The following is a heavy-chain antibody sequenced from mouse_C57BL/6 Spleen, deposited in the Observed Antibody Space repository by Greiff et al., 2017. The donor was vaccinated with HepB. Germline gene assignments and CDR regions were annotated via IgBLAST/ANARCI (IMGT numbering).Heavy chain of an antibody. V-gene: IGHV1-81*01. J-gene: IGHJ2*01. CDR2: IYPRSGNT. D-gene: IGHD1-1*01. CDR1: GYTFTSYG. CDR3: ARRGTTVEVDY. Sequence: QVQLKQSGAELARPGASVKLSCKASGYTFTSYGISWVKQRTGQGLEWIGEIYPRSGNTYYNEKFKGKATLTADKSSSTAYMELRSLTSEDSAVYFCARRGTTVEVDYWGQGTTLTVSS.